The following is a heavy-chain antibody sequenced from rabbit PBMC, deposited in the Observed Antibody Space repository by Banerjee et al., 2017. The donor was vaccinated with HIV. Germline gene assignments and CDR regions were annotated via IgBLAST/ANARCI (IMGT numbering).Heavy chain of an antibody. CDR1: GFSFSSTYW. V-gene: IGHV1S40*01. CDR3: AREGGNYGPDAFDP. Sequence: QSLEESGGDLVKPGASLTLTCTASGFSFSSTYWICWVRQAPGKGPEWIACIDAGSTGNTYYASWAKGRFTISKTSSTTVTLQMTSLTAADTATYFCAREGGNYGPDAFDPWGQGTLVTVS. CDR2: IDAGSTGNT. J-gene: IGHJ2*01. D-gene: IGHD2-1*01.